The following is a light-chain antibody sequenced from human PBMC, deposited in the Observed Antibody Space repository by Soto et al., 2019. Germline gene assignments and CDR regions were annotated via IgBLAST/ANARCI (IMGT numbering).Light chain of an antibody. CDR3: QQYGSSIT. CDR2: GAS. V-gene: IGKV3-20*01. Sequence: EIVLTQSPGTLSLSPGERATLSCRASQSVSSSYLAWYQQKTGQAPRLLIYGASSRANGIPDRFSGSVSGTDFTLTISRLEPEDFAVYYCQQYGSSITFGQGTRLEIK. CDR1: QSVSSSY. J-gene: IGKJ5*01.